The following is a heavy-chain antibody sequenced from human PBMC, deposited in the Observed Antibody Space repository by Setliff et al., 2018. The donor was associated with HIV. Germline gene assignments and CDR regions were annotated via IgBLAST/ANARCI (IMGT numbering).Heavy chain of an antibody. D-gene: IGHD3-16*01. CDR2: ISSGSRTI. CDR3: VKGRWASPFDY. J-gene: IGHJ4*02. V-gene: IGHV3-48*01. Sequence: PGGSLRLSCAASGFTFNTYSMNWVRQAPGKGLEWVSYISSGSRTIYYADSVKGRFTISRDNSKNALYLQMDSLRAEDTAMYYCVKGRWASPFDYWGQGTLVTVSS. CDR1: GFTFNTYS.